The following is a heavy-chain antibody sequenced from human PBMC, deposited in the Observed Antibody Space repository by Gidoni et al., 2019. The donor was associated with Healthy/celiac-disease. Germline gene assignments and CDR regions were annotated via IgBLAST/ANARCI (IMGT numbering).Heavy chain of an antibody. CDR2: ISGSGGST. CDR1: GFTFSSYA. Sequence: EVQLLESVGGLVQPGGSLRLSCAASGFTFSSYAMSWVRQAPGKGLEWVSAISGSGGSTYYADSVKGRFTISRDNSKNTLYLQMNSLRAEDTAVYYCAKDLSSGWRYYYYGMDVWGQGTTVTVSS. V-gene: IGHV3-23*01. D-gene: IGHD6-19*01. CDR3: AKDLSSGWRYYYYGMDV. J-gene: IGHJ6*02.